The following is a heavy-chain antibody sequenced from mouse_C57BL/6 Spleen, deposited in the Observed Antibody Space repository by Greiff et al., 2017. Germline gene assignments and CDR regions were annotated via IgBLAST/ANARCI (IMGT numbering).Heavy chain of an antibody. J-gene: IGHJ3*01. Sequence: QVQLKESGPELVKPGASVKISCKASGYAFSSSWMNWVKQRPGKGLEWIGRIYPGDGDTNYIGKFKGKATLTADKSSSTAYMQLSSLTSEDSAVYFCARSDYYGSSPPWFAYWGQGTLVTVSA. CDR3: ARSDYYGSSPPWFAY. V-gene: IGHV1-82*01. D-gene: IGHD1-1*01. CDR2: IYPGDGDT. CDR1: GYAFSSSW.